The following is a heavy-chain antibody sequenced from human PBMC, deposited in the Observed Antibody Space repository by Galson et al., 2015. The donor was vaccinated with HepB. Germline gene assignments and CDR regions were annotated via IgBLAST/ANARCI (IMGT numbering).Heavy chain of an antibody. Sequence: SLRLSCAASGFNFSNYWMSWVRQAPGKGLEWVANIKYDGSETYYADSVKGRFTISRDNAETSLYLQMNSLRAEDTALYYCARAGYRTTWGILDVWGKGTTATVSS. CDR2: IKYDGSET. CDR1: GFNFSNYW. J-gene: IGHJ6*04. V-gene: IGHV3-7*01. D-gene: IGHD7-27*01. CDR3: ARAGYRTTWGILDV.